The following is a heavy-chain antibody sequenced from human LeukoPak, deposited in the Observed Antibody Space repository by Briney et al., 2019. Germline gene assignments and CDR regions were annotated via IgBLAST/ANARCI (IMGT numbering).Heavy chain of an antibody. D-gene: IGHD3-22*01. Sequence: GGSLRLSCAASGFTFSSYSMNWVRQAPGKGLEWVSSISSSSSYIYYADSVKGRFTISRDNAKNSLYLQMNSLRAEDTAVYYCARDRSYYDSSGYCYGWGQGTLVTVSS. CDR1: GFTFSSYS. J-gene: IGHJ4*02. V-gene: IGHV3-21*01. CDR3: ARDRSYYDSSGYCYG. CDR2: ISSSSSYI.